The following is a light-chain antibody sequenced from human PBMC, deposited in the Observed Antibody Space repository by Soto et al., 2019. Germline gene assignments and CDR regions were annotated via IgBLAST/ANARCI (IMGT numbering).Light chain of an antibody. J-gene: IGKJ1*01. CDR3: QQDNSYSRT. CDR2: DAS. Sequence: DKKMTQSPSTLSASVGDIVTVTCRASQSITTWLAWYQQKPGKAPKLLIYDASSLQSGVPSRFTGSGSGTEFTLTISSLQPDDFATYYCQQDNSYSRTFGQGTKVDIK. CDR1: QSITTW. V-gene: IGKV1-5*01.